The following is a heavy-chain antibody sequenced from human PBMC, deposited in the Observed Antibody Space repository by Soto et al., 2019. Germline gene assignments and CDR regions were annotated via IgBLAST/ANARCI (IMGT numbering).Heavy chain of an antibody. V-gene: IGHV4-4*07. J-gene: IGHJ6*02. CDR1: GADINTYS. CDR3: ARDREAGYNFYYGMDV. CDR2: IYTSASF. Sequence: SETLSLTCSVSGADINTYSWTWIRQPAGKGLEWIGRIYTSASFNYNPSLKGRVTLSVDTSTNQVSLRLASVTAADTAIYYCARDREAGYNFYYGMDVWGQGITVTVSS. D-gene: IGHD1-26*01.